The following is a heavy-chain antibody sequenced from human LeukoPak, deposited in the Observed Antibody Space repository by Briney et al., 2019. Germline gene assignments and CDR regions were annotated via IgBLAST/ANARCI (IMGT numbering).Heavy chain of an antibody. J-gene: IGHJ5*02. CDR3: AKDWGSSGWYNYFDP. D-gene: IGHD6-19*01. CDR1: GFTFSSYA. Sequence: GSLRLSCAASGFTFSSYAMHWVRQAPGKGLEWVAVISYDGSNKYSADSVKGRFTISRDNSKNTLYLQMDSLRTEDTAVYYCAKDWGSSGWYNYFDPWGQGTLVTVSS. CDR2: ISYDGSNK. V-gene: IGHV3-30*04.